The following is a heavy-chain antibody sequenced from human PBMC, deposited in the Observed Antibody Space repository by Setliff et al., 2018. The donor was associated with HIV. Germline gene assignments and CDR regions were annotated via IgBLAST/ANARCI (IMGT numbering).Heavy chain of an antibody. D-gene: IGHD2-15*01. CDR3: ARPQGDCSGGSCSIDY. V-gene: IGHV3-7*01. Sequence: GGSLRLSCAASGFDFKNYWMSWVRQAPGKGLEWVASTKPDGSEGHYVDSVTGRFTISRDNSKNSLYLQMNSLRVEDTAVYYCARPQGDCSGGSCSIDYWGQGTVVTV. J-gene: IGHJ4*02. CDR1: GFDFKNYW. CDR2: TKPDGSEG.